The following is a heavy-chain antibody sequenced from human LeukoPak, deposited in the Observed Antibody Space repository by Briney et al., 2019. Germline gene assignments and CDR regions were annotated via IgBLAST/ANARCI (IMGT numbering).Heavy chain of an antibody. CDR1: GYSISSGYF. D-gene: IGHD5-18*01. CDR3: ARDSSGAMVEY. J-gene: IGHJ4*02. CDR2: IYHSGST. Sequence: SETLSLTCSISGYSISSGYFWGWIRQPPGKGLEWIGEIYHSGSTNYNPSLKSRATISVDKSKNQFSLRLSSVTAADTAVYYCARDSSGAMVEYWGQGTLVTVSS. V-gene: IGHV4-38-2*02.